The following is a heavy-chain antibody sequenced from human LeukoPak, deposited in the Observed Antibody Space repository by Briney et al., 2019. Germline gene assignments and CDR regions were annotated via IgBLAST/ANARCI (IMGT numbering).Heavy chain of an antibody. J-gene: IGHJ4*02. CDR1: GGSISSYY. CDR3: ETSKYSGAWSGFDC. D-gene: IGHD2-8*02. Sequence: SETLSLTCTVSGGSISSYYCIWIRQPPGKGLEWIGYIYFGEGTNSNPSLKRRVTVSLDKPNNQISLKPTSVPTAQTAVYYCETSKYSGAWSGFDCWGQASLVTVSS. V-gene: IGHV4-59*08. CDR2: IYFGEGT.